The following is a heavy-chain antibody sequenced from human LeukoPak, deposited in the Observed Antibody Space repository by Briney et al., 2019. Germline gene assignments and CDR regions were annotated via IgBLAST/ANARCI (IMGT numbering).Heavy chain of an antibody. CDR3: ARAVLAVAPNVLFDY. CDR2: IIPIFGTA. CDR1: GGTFSSYA. V-gene: IGHV1-69*06. Sequence: GASVKVSCKASGGTFSSYAISWVRQAPGQGLEWMGGIIPIFGTANYAQKFQGRVTITADKSTSTAYMELSSLRSEDTAVYYCARAVLAVAPNVLFDYWGQGTLVTVSS. J-gene: IGHJ4*02. D-gene: IGHD6-19*01.